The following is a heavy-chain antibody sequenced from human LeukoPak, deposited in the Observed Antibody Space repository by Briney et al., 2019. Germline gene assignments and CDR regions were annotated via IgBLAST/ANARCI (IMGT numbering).Heavy chain of an antibody. V-gene: IGHV1-69*04. CDR1: GGTFSSYA. D-gene: IGHD3-10*01. CDR3: ARDYYGSGTYYGMDV. J-gene: IGHJ6*02. CDR2: IIPILGIA. Sequence: SVKVSCKASGGTFSSYAISWVRQAPGQGLEWMGRIIPILGIANYAQKFQGRVTITADKSTSTAYMELSSLRSEDTAVYYCARDYYGSGTYYGMDVWAKGPRSPSP.